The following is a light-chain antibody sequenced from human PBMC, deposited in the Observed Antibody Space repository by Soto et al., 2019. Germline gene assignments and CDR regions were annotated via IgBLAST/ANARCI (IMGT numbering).Light chain of an antibody. V-gene: IGLV2-23*02. CDR1: AVNVGAYNL. CDR3: CSYAGTVAYV. J-gene: IGLJ1*01. CDR2: EVN. Sequence: QPALTQPASVSGSLEQSFTIFGAGPAVNVGAYNLVSWYQQHPGKAPKLIICEVNTRPSGISNRFSGSKSGDTASLTISGLQAEDEADYFCCSYAGTVAYVFGTGTKVTVL.